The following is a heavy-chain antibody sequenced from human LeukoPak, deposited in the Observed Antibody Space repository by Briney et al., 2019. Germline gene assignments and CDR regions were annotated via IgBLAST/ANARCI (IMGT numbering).Heavy chain of an antibody. CDR2: ISGSGGRT. J-gene: IGHJ4*02. Sequence: PGGSLRLSCAASGFTFSSYAMSWVRQAPGKGLEWVSTISGSGGRTYYADSVKGRFTISRDNSKNTLYLQMNSLRAEDTAVYYCARVRSPWLQFDYWGQGTLVTVSS. CDR3: ARVRSPWLQFDY. D-gene: IGHD5-24*01. V-gene: IGHV3-23*01. CDR1: GFTFSSYA.